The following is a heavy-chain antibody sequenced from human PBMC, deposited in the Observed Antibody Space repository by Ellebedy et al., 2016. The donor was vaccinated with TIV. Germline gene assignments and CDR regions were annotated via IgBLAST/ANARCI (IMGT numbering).Heavy chain of an antibody. CDR3: ARPSIGTTNFYYAMDV. Sequence: GESLKISCKVSGYTFTDYWIAWVRQMPGKGLEWLGIIYPGDSDTKYSPSFQGRVTISADKSISTAYLQLSSLEASDTAMYFCARPSIGTTNFYYAMDVWGQGTTVTVSS. D-gene: IGHD1-1*01. CDR1: GYTFTDYW. V-gene: IGHV5-51*01. J-gene: IGHJ6*02. CDR2: IYPGDSDT.